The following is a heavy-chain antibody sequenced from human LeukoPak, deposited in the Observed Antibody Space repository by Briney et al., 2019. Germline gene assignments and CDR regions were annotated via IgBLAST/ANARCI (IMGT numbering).Heavy chain of an antibody. D-gene: IGHD5-18*01. CDR2: INHSGST. CDR1: GASFSDYY. V-gene: IGHV4-34*01. J-gene: IGHJ4*02. Sequence: SETLSLTCAVYGASFSDYYWSWIRQPPGKGLEWIGEINHSGSTNYNPSLKGRVTMSVDTSKNQFSLNLSSVTAADTAVYYCARRWIQSLGDFDYWGQGTLVTVPS. CDR3: ARRWIQSLGDFDY.